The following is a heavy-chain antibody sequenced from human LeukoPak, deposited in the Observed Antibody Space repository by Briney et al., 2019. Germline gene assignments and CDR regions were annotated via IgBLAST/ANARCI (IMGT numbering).Heavy chain of an antibody. CDR1: GDSINSLDL. CDR2: MYLSGTT. V-gene: IGHV4-4*02. J-gene: IGHJ4*02. Sequence: SETLSLACTVSGDSINSLDLWSWVRQPPWKGLEWIGEMYLSGTTHSNPSVKSRVTISIGKSKNQFFLNLSSVTVADTAVYYCAGLVGRYSSGLYYYYFDYWGQGTLVTVSS. D-gene: IGHD3-22*01. CDR3: AGLVGRYSSGLYYYYFDY.